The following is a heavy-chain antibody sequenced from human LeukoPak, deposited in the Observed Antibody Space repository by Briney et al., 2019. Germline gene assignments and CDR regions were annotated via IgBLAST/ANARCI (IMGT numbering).Heavy chain of an antibody. Sequence: PGGPLRLSCAASGFTFNNYGMHWVRQAPGRGLEWVALLWCDGTNENYADSVKGRFTISRDNSKNTMYLQMNNLRAEDTAVYYCARRGTPNAFDLWGQGTMVTVSS. D-gene: IGHD3-16*01. V-gene: IGHV3-33*01. CDR1: GFTFNNYG. J-gene: IGHJ3*01. CDR3: ARRGTPNAFDL. CDR2: LWCDGTNE.